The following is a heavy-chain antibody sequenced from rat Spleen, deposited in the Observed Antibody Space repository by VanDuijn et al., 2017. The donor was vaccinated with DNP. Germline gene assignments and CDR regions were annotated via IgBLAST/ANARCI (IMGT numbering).Heavy chain of an antibody. D-gene: IGHD1-1*01. CDR2: ISYEGSST. CDR3: ARGVYYYSATYWYFDF. CDR1: GFTFSNYG. Sequence: EVQLVESGGGLVQPGGSMKLSCAASGFTFSNYGMAWVRQAPTKGLELVAAISYEGSSTYYGDSVKGRFTISRDNAKTTLYLQMNSLRSEATATYYCARGVYYYSATYWYFDFWGPGTMVTVSS. V-gene: IGHV5-22*01. J-gene: IGHJ1*01.